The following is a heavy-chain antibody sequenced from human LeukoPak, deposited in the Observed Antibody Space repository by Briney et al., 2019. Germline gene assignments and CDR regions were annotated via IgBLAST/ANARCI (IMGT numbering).Heavy chain of an antibody. Sequence: SETLSLTCAVYGGSFSGYYWSWIRQPPGKGLEWIGEINHSGSTNYNPSLKSRVTISVDTSKNQFSLKLSSVTAADTAVYYCARGGSYYSRPSHYYFDYWSQGTLVTVSS. V-gene: IGHV4-34*01. CDR3: ARGGSYYSRPSHYYFDY. J-gene: IGHJ4*02. CDR1: GGSFSGYY. D-gene: IGHD1-26*01. CDR2: INHSGST.